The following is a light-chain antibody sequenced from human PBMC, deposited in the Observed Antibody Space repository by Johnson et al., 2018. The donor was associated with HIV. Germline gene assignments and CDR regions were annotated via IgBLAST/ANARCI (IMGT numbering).Light chain of an antibody. CDR2: DNN. CDR3: GTWDSSLRVGF. V-gene: IGLV1-51*01. J-gene: IGLJ1*01. CDR1: SSNIGNNY. Sequence: QPPSVSAAPGQKVTISCSGSSSNIGNNYISWYQQLPGRAPKLLIYDNNKRPSGIPDRFSGSKSGTSATLGITGLQTGDEADYYCGTWDSSLRVGFFGTGTKVTVL.